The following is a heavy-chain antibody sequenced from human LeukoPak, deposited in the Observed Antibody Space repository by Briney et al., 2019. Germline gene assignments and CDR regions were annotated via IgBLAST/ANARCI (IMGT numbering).Heavy chain of an antibody. CDR3: ARGRGVATTRVFDY. CDR2: INHSGST. Sequence: SETLSLTCAVYGGSFSSHYWSWIRQPPGKGLEWIGEINHSGSTSLNPSLKRRVTISLDTSKSQFSLNLSSVTAADTAVYYCARGRGVATTRVFDYWGQGTLVTVSS. V-gene: IGHV4-34*01. D-gene: IGHD5-12*01. J-gene: IGHJ4*02. CDR1: GGSFSSHY.